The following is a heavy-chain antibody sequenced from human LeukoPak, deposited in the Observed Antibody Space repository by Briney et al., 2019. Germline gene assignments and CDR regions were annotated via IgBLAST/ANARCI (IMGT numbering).Heavy chain of an antibody. CDR3: ARSVRPDYGDYDDDGYYFDY. Sequence: ASVKVSCKASGGTFSSYAISWVRQAPGQGLEWMGGIIPIFGTANYAQKFQGRVTITADESTSTAYMELSSLRSEDTAVYYCARSVRPDYGDYDDDGYYFDYWGQGTLVTVSS. CDR1: GGTFSSYA. D-gene: IGHD4-17*01. CDR2: IIPIFGTA. J-gene: IGHJ4*02. V-gene: IGHV1-69*13.